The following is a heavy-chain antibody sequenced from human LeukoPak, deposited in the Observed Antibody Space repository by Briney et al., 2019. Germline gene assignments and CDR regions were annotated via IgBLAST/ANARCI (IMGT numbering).Heavy chain of an antibody. D-gene: IGHD1-26*01. Sequence: GASVKVSCKVSGYTLTELSMHWVRQAPGKGLEWMGGFDPEDGETIYAQKFQGRVTMTEDTSTDTAYMGLSSLRSEDTAVYYCATGVVGATTGLVFDYWGQGTLVTVSS. CDR1: GYTLTELS. CDR2: FDPEDGET. V-gene: IGHV1-24*01. CDR3: ATGVVGATTGLVFDY. J-gene: IGHJ4*02.